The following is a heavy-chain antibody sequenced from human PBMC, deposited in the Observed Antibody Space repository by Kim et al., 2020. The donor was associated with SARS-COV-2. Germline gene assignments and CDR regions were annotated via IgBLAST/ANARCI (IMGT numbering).Heavy chain of an antibody. J-gene: IGHJ4*02. CDR1: GGSISSGDYY. Sequence: SETLSLTCTVSGGSISSGDYYWSWIRQPPGKGLEWIGYIYYSGSTYYNPSLKSRVTISLDTSKNQFSLKLSSVTAADTAIYYCARSSPTMAYDYWGQGTLVTVSS. D-gene: IGHD2-2*01. CDR3: ARSSPTMAYDY. V-gene: IGHV4-30-4*01. CDR2: IYYSGST.